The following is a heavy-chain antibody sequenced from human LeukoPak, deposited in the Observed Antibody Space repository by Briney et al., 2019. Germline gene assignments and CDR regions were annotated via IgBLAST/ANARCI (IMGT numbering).Heavy chain of an antibody. CDR2: VYYSGDT. D-gene: IGHD4-11*01. Sequence: SETLSLTCTVSGGSINSTRYYWGWIRQPPGKGLEWIGSVYYSGDTHYNPSLRSRVTISVDTSKNQFSLRMHSMTAADTSFYYCATGSMTTRYYYYFHMDVWGPGTTVTVSS. CDR3: ATGSMTTRYYYYFHMDV. V-gene: IGHV4-39*01. J-gene: IGHJ6*03. CDR1: GGSINSTRYY.